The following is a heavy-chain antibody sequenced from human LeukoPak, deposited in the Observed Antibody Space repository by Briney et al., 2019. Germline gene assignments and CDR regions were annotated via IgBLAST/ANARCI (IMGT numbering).Heavy chain of an antibody. D-gene: IGHD3-22*01. V-gene: IGHV4-30-2*01. CDR1: GGCISSGGYS. CDR3: ARATTMIVPVFDI. CDR2: IYHSGST. J-gene: IGHJ3*02. Sequence: PSQTLALTCAVSGGCISSGGYSWSWIRQPPGKGLEWIGYIYHSGSTYYNPSLKSRVTISVDRSKNQFSLKLSSVTAADTAVYYCARATTMIVPVFDIWGQGTMVTVSS.